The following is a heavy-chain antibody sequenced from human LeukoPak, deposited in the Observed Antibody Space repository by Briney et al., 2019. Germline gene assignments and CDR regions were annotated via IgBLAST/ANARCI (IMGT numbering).Heavy chain of an antibody. CDR3: ARNPGVGSSWYRLHY. J-gene: IGHJ4*02. CDR1: GFTFSSHW. D-gene: IGHD6-13*01. V-gene: IGHV3-74*01. Sequence: PGGSLRLSCAASGFTFSSHWMHWVRQVPGKGPVWVSRINTDESDTTYADSVKGRFTISRDNSKSTLYLQMNSLRVEDTAVYYCARNPGVGSSWYRLHYWGQGTLVTVSS. CDR2: INTDESDT.